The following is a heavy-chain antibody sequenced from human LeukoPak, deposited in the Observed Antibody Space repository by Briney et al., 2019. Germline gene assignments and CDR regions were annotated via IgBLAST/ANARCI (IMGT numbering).Heavy chain of an antibody. CDR3: ARDGSGSYYYLNDAFDI. Sequence: GGSLRLSCTAPGFPFRDYAMSWVRQAPGKGLEWVANIKQDGSEKYYVDSVKGRFTISRDNAKNSLYLQMNSLRAEDTAVYYCARDGSGSYYYLNDAFDIWGQGTMVTVSS. CDR1: GFPFRDYA. D-gene: IGHD3-10*01. V-gene: IGHV3-7*01. J-gene: IGHJ3*02. CDR2: IKQDGSEK.